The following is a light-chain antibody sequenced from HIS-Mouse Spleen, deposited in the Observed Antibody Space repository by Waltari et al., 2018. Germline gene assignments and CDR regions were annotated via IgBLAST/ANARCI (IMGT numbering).Light chain of an antibody. V-gene: IGLV3-10*01. Sequence: SYELTQPPSVSVSPGQTARNTCSGDALPKKYAYWYQQKSGQAPGLVIHEDSKRPSGIPERFSGSSSGTMATLTISGAQVEDEADYYCYSTDSSGNHRVFGGGTKLTVL. CDR1: ALPKKY. CDR3: YSTDSSGNHRV. J-gene: IGLJ2*01. CDR2: EDS.